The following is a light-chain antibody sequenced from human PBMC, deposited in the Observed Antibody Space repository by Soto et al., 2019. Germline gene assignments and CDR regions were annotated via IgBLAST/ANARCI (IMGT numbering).Light chain of an antibody. CDR1: QSLVHSDGIAY. CDR3: MQGTHWPIT. V-gene: IGKV2-30*02. CDR2: KVS. Sequence: DVVMTQSPLSLPVTLGRPASISCRSNQSLVHSDGIAYFSWFQQRPGRSPRRIIYKVSNRDSGVPARFSGSGSGTDFALKISRVEAEDFGVYYCMQGTHWPITLGQGIRLEIK. J-gene: IGKJ5*01.